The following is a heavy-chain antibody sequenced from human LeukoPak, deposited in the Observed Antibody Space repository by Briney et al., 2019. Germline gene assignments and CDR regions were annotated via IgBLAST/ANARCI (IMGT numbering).Heavy chain of an antibody. D-gene: IGHD4-23*01. Sequence: PGESLKISCKGSGYTFISYWIGWVRQMPGKGLEWMGIIYPADSDTRYSPSFQGQVTISADKSISTAYLQWSSLKASDTDMYYCARRERGNADAFDIWGQGTMVTVSS. V-gene: IGHV5-51*01. CDR3: ARRERGNADAFDI. CDR1: GYTFISYW. J-gene: IGHJ3*02. CDR2: IYPADSDT.